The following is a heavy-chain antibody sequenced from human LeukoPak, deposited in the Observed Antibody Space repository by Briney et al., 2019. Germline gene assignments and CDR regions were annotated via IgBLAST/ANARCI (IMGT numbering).Heavy chain of an antibody. J-gene: IGHJ6*02. D-gene: IGHD1-1*01. Sequence: LSLTCTVPGGSISSYYWSWIRQPPGKGLEWVSYISSSGSTIYYADSVKGRFTISRDNAKNSLYLQMNSLRAEDTAVYYCARDRTGPGDVWGQGTTVTVSS. CDR3: ARDRTGPGDV. CDR2: ISSSGSTI. CDR1: GGSISSYY. V-gene: IGHV3-11*01.